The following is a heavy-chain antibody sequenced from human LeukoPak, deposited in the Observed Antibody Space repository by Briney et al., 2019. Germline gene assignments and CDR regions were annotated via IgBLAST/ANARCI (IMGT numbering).Heavy chain of an antibody. J-gene: IGHJ4*02. CDR3: ARDLGMITFGGVIVEPHFDY. D-gene: IGHD3-16*02. V-gene: IGHV1-46*01. Sequence: ASVKVSCKASGHTFTSYYMHWVRQAPGEGLEWMGIINHSGGSTSYAQKFQGRVTMTRDTSTSTVYMELSSLRSEDTAVYYCARDLGMITFGGVIVEPHFDYWGQGTLVTVSS. CDR1: GHTFTSYY. CDR2: INHSGGST.